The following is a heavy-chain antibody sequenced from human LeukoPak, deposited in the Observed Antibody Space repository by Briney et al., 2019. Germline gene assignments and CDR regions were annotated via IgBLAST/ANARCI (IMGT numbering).Heavy chain of an antibody. J-gene: IGHJ4*02. D-gene: IGHD2-2*01. CDR1: RYTFTGYY. Sequence: ASVTVSCKASRYTFTGYYMHWVRHAHGQGLEWMGRINPNSGGTNYAQKFQGRVTMTRDTSISTAYMELSRLRSDDTAVYYCARVDTIYQFDYWGQGTLVTVSS. CDR3: ARVDTIYQFDY. V-gene: IGHV1-2*06. CDR2: INPNSGGT.